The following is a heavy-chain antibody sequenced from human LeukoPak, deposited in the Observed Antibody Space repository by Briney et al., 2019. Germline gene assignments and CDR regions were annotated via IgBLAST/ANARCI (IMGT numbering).Heavy chain of an antibody. CDR3: AGLEGRYSTDWFYFFDY. Sequence: SETLSLTCIVSGGSISSLNLWSWLRQPPGKGLEWIGEMYLGGTTNFNPSLKSRVTILIDKSKNQLPLQLTSVTAADTAVYYCAGLEGRYSTDWFYFFDYWGQGALVTVSS. V-gene: IGHV4-4*02. CDR1: GGSISSLNL. D-gene: IGHD6-19*01. CDR2: MYLGGTT. J-gene: IGHJ4*02.